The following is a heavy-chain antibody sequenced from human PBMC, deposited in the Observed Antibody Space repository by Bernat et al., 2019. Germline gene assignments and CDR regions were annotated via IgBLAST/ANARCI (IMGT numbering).Heavy chain of an antibody. CDR1: GFTFSDHY. V-gene: IGHV3-72*01. Sequence: EVQLVESGGGLVQPGGSLRLSCAASGFTFSDHYMDWVRQAPENALEWFGRSRNKDKTFTTEYAASVTGRFTISRDESKNSLYLQMNSLKTEDTAVYYCARASSYSGTYETRNYFDSWGQGTLVTVSS. D-gene: IGHD1-26*01. J-gene: IGHJ4*02. CDR3: ARASSYSGTYETRNYFDS. CDR2: SRNKDKTFTT.